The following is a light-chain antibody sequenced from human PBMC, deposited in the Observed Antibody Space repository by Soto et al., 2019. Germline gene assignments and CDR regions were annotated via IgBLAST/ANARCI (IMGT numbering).Light chain of an antibody. J-gene: IGKJ5*01. CDR2: DTS. V-gene: IGKV3-20*01. Sequence: IVLTQSPDTLFLSPWERATLSCRASQSVRDRYLAWYQQKPGQAPSLLIYDTSTRATGVPDRFSGSGSGTDFTLTISRLEPDDFAVYYCQQHGTSPITFGQGTRLEIK. CDR3: QQHGTSPIT. CDR1: QSVRDRY.